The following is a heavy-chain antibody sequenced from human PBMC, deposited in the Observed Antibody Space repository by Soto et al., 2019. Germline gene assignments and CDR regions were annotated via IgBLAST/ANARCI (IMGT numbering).Heavy chain of an antibody. CDR2: INHSGST. D-gene: IGHD2-8*02. J-gene: IGHJ4*02. CDR1: GGSFSAYY. CDR3: ASDKITGLFDY. V-gene: IGHV4-34*01. Sequence: QVQLQQWGAGLLKPSETLSLTCAVYGGSFSAYYWTWIRQPPGTGLEWIGEINHSGSTNYNPSLKSRVTISVDTSKNQFSLKLTSVTAADTAVYYCASDKITGLFDYWGQGTLVTVSS.